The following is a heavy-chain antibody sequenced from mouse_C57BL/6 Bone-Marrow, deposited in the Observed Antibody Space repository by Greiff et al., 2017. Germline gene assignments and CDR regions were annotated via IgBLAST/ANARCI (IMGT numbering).Heavy chain of an antibody. CDR1: GYAFSSSW. CDR3: ACDRSYYVHHWYFDV. J-gene: IGHJ1*03. V-gene: IGHV1-82*01. Sequence: QVQLQQSGPELVKPGASVKISCKASGYAFSSSWMNWVKQRPGKGLEWIGRIYPGDGDTNYNGKFKGKATLTADKSSSTAYMQLSSLTSEASAVYFCACDRSYYVHHWYFDVWGTGTTVTVSS. D-gene: IGHD1-1*01. CDR2: IYPGDGDT.